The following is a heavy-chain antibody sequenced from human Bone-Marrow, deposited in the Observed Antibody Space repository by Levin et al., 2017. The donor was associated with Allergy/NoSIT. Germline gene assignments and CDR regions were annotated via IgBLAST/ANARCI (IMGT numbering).Heavy chain of an antibody. CDR2: IYSGGST. CDR3: ARANLVVPAAISWFDP. V-gene: IGHV3-66*01. Sequence: PGGSLRLSCAASGFTVSSNYMSWVRQAPGKGLEWVSVIYSGGSTYYADSVKGRFTISRDNSKNTLYLQMNSLRAEDTAVYYCARANLVVPAAISWFDPWGQGTLVTVSS. D-gene: IGHD2-2*01. CDR1: GFTVSSNY. J-gene: IGHJ5*02.